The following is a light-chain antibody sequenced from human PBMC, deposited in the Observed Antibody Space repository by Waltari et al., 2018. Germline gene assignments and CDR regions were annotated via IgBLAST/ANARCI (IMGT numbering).Light chain of an antibody. CDR2: EVS. CDR3: CSYAGSSTFEGYV. J-gene: IGLJ1*01. V-gene: IGLV2-23*02. CDR1: SSDVGSSNR. Sequence: QSALPQNAYVSGSPGPSLPLRCPGTSSDVGSSNRVDWYQHHPGKAPKLMSYEVSKRPSGVSNRFSGSKSRNTASLTISGLQAEDEADNYCCSYAGSSTFEGYVCGTGTMVTVL.